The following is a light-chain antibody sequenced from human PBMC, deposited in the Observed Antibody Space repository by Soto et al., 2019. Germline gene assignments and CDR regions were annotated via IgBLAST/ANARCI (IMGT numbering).Light chain of an antibody. V-gene: IGLV2-11*01. CDR1: SSDIGNYNY. J-gene: IGLJ1*01. CDR2: DVS. CDR3: CSYAGSFIFV. Sequence: QSVLTQPRSVSESPGQPVTISCTGTSSDIGNYNYVSSYQQYSGKAPKLIIYDVSKRPSGIPDRFFGSKFGNTASLTISGLQAEDEADYYCCSYAGSFIFVFGTGTKVTVL.